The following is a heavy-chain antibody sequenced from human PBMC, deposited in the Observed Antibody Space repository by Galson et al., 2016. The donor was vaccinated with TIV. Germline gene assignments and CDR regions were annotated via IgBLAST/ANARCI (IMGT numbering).Heavy chain of an antibody. CDR1: GFSITTSGVT. CDR2: IYWNDDK. D-gene: IGHD3-9*01. V-gene: IGHV2-5*01. J-gene: IGHJ4*02. Sequence: PALVKPTQTLRLTCTFSGFSITTSGVTVGWIRQPPGKALEWLAVIYWNDDKRYRPSLKSRLTIKKETSKNQVVLMLSNMDPVDTATYYCAHGPGHIMTGYYYFDYWGQGALVTVSS. CDR3: AHGPGHIMTGYYYFDY.